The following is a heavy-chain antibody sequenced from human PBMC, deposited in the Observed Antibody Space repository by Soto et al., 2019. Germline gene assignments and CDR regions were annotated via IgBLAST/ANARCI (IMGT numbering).Heavy chain of an antibody. Sequence: SGPTLVNPTQTLTLTCTFSGFSLSTSGVAMGWIRQPPGKALEWFALIYWDDDKGYSPSLKSRLTITKDTSKNQVVLTMTNMASVEPATYYCAQLDVLWSGSLNFNYSGQGALVNVSS. J-gene: IGHJ4*02. CDR1: GFSLSTSGVA. CDR3: AQLDVLWSGSLNFNY. D-gene: IGHD3-3*01. CDR2: IYWDDDK. V-gene: IGHV2-5*02.